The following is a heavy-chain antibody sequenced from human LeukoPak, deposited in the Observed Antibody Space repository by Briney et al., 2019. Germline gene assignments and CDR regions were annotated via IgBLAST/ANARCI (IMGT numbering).Heavy chain of an antibody. J-gene: IGHJ4*02. D-gene: IGHD6-6*01. CDR3: ARVGLPYSSSGVDY. V-gene: IGHV3-66*02. Sequence: GGSLRLSCAASGFTVSSNYMSRVRQAPGKGLEWVSVIYSGGSTYYADSVKGRFTISRDNSKNTLYLQMNSLRAEDTAVYYCARVGLPYSSSGVDYWGQGTLVTVSS. CDR2: IYSGGST. CDR1: GFTVSSNY.